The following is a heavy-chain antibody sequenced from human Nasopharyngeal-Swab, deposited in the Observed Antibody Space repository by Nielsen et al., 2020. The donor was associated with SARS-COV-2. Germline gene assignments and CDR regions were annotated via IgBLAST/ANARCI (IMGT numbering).Heavy chain of an antibody. V-gene: IGHV3-53*01. J-gene: IGHJ4*02. CDR3: ARGGGDDYVWGSYNYYFDY. CDR1: GFPVSSNY. CDR2: IYSGGST. D-gene: IGHD3-16*01. Sequence: GGSLRLSCAASGFPVSSNYMSWVRQAPGTGLEWVSVIYSGGSTYYADSVKGRFTISRDNSKNTLYLQMNSLRAEDTAVYYCARGGGDDYVWGSYNYYFDYWGQGTLVTVSS.